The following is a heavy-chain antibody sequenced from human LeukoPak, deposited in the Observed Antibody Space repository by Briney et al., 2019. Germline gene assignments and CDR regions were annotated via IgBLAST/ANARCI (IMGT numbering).Heavy chain of an antibody. J-gene: IGHJ4*02. CDR2: ISSSSSTI. Sequence: QPGGSLRLSCAASGFTFSSYSMNWVRQAPGKGLEWVSYISSSSSTIYYADSVKGRFTISRDNAKNSLYLQMNSLRAEDTAVYYCASGGDGYSYGIDYWGQGTLVTVSS. D-gene: IGHD5-24*01. CDR1: GFTFSSYS. CDR3: ASGGDGYSYGIDY. V-gene: IGHV3-48*01.